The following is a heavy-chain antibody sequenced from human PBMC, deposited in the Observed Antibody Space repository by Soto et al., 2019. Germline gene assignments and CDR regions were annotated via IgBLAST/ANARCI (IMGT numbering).Heavy chain of an antibody. CDR2: IYHSGST. CDR3: ANKYSSSLYWDD. V-gene: IGHV4-30-2*01. CDR1: GGSISSGGYS. D-gene: IGHD6-6*01. J-gene: IGHJ4*02. Sequence: TLSLTCAVSGGSISSGGYSWSWIRQPPGKGLEWIGYIYHSGSTYYNPSLKSRVTISVDRSKNQFFLKLSSVTAADTAVYYCANKYSSSLYWDDWVQGTLFPVS.